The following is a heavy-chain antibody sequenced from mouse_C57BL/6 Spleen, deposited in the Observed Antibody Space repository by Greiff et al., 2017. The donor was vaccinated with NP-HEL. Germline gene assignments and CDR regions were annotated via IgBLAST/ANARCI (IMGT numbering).Heavy chain of an antibody. Sequence: VQLQQSGPELVKPGASVKIPCKASGYTFTDYNMDWVKQSHGKSLEWIGDINPNNGGTIYNQKFKGKATLHVDKSSSTAYRELRSLTSEDTAVYYCARKDYYGSSYSWFAYWGQGTLVTVSA. CDR2: INPNNGGT. CDR3: ARKDYYGSSYSWFAY. V-gene: IGHV1-18*01. J-gene: IGHJ3*01. D-gene: IGHD1-1*01. CDR1: GYTFTDYN.